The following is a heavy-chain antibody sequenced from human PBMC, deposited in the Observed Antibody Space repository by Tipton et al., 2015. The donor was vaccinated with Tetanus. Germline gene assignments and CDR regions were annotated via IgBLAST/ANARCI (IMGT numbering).Heavy chain of an antibody. V-gene: IGHV3-30*18. CDR3: AKEQYYDFWSGYYVLDY. CDR1: GFIFSTYG. J-gene: IGHJ4*02. Sequence: SLRLSCAASGFIFSTYGMHWVRQAPGKGLEWVAFISYDGITKYHSDSVKGRFTISRDNSKNMLYLQMNSLRAEDTAVYYCAKEQYYDFWSGYYVLDYWGQGTLVTVSS. D-gene: IGHD3-3*01. CDR2: ISYDGITK.